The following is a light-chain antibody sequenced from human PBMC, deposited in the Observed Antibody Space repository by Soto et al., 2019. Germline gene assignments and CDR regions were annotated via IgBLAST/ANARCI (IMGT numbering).Light chain of an antibody. J-gene: IGKJ2*01. CDR2: DAS. CDR1: QNINTL. Sequence: DIEMTQSPSTLSASVGDRVTITCRASQNINTLLAWYQQKQGRAPKLLIYDASRLEDGVPSRFSGRGYGTEFTLTISGLQPDDFATYYCQQFHTYYTFGQGT. CDR3: QQFHTYYT. V-gene: IGKV1-5*01.